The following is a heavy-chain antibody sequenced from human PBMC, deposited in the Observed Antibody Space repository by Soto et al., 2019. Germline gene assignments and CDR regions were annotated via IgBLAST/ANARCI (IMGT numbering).Heavy chain of an antibody. CDR3: AKGPTTFFFDY. Sequence: QVQLVESGGGVVQPGRSLSLSCAASGFTFSSYGMHWVRQAPGKGLEWVAVISYDGSNKYYADSVKGRFTISRDNSKNTLYLQMNSLRAGDTAVYYCAKGPTTFFFDYWGQGTLVTVSS. D-gene: IGHD1-1*01. J-gene: IGHJ4*02. CDR2: ISYDGSNK. V-gene: IGHV3-30*18. CDR1: GFTFSSYG.